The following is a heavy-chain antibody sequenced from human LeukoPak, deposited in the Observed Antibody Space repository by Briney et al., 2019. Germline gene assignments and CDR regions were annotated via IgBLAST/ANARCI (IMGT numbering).Heavy chain of an antibody. J-gene: IGHJ4*02. Sequence: ASVKVSCKASGYTFTGYYMHWVRQAPGQGLEWMGWINTNSGDTNYAQKFQGRVTVTRDTSISTAYMELSRLRSDDTAVYYCARDDRYYYDSSGYRDYWGQGTLVTVSS. CDR2: INTNSGDT. V-gene: IGHV1-2*02. CDR3: ARDDRYYYDSSGYRDY. D-gene: IGHD3-22*01. CDR1: GYTFTGYY.